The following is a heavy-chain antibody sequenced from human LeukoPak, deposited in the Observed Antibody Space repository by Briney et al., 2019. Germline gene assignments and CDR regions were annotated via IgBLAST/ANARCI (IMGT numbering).Heavy chain of an antibody. V-gene: IGHV3-48*01. D-gene: IGHD6-13*01. J-gene: IGHJ6*03. Sequence: GGSLRLSCAASGFTFSSYSMNCVRQAPGKGLEWVSYINGGSNSIYYADSVKGRFTISRDNAKNSLYLQMNSLRVEDTALYYCAKGYHNSWYSDYMDVWGKGTTVTVSS. CDR1: GFTFSSYS. CDR3: AKGYHNSWYSDYMDV. CDR2: INGGSNSI.